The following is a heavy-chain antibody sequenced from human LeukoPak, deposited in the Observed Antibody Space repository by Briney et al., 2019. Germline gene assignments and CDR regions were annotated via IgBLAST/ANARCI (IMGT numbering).Heavy chain of an antibody. CDR3: ARGGDGYCSSTSCYDFDY. V-gene: IGHV3-21*01. CDR2: ISSSSSYI. CDR1: GFTFSSYS. Sequence: GGSLRLSCAASGFTFSSYSMNWVRQAPGKGLEWVSSISSSSSYIYYADSVKGRFTISRDNAKNSLYLQMNSLRAEDTAVYYCARGGDGYCSSTSCYDFDYWGQGTLVTVSS. J-gene: IGHJ4*02. D-gene: IGHD2-2*03.